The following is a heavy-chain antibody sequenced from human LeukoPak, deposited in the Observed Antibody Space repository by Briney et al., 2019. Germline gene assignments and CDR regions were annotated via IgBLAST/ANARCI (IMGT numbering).Heavy chain of an antibody. Sequence: ASVKVSCKASGYTFTSYAMNWVRQAPGQGLEWMGWINTNTGNPTCAQGFTGRFVFSLDTSVSTAYLQISSLKAEDTAVYYCARVGVGATTHHYYYYYYMDVWGKGTTVTVSS. CDR2: INTNTGNP. V-gene: IGHV7-4-1*02. D-gene: IGHD1-26*01. CDR3: ARVGVGATTHHYYYYYYMDV. J-gene: IGHJ6*03. CDR1: GYTFTSYA.